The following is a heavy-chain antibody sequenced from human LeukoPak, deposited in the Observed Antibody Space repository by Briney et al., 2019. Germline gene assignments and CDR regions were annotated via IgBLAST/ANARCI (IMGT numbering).Heavy chain of an antibody. CDR1: GGSISSYY. D-gene: IGHD3-16*01. J-gene: IGHJ5*02. CDR2: IYYSGST. Sequence: SETLSLTCAVSGGSISSYYWSWIRQPPGKGLEWIGYIYYSGSTNYKPSLKSRVTISVDTSKNQFSLKLSSVTAADTAVYYCARLYWRLGELKFDPWGQGTLATVSS. CDR3: ARLYWRLGELKFDP. V-gene: IGHV4-59*08.